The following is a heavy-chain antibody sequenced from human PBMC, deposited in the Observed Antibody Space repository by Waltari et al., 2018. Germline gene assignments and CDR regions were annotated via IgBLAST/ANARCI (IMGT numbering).Heavy chain of an antibody. J-gene: IGHJ4*02. CDR1: GFTFSSYE. CDR3: ARLWELLYYFDS. CDR2: IVGSGSTI. Sequence: EEQLVESGGGLVQPGGSLRLSCTASGFTFSSYEMNWVRLAPGKGREWVSFIVGSGSTIYYADSVKFRFTISRDNAKNSLYLRMSGLRAEYTAVYYCARLWELLYYFDSWGQGTLVTVSS. V-gene: IGHV3-48*03. D-gene: IGHD1-26*01.